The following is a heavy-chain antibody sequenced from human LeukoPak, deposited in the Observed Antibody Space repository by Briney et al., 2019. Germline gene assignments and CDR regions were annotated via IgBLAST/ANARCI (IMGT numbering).Heavy chain of an antibody. V-gene: IGHV3-48*01. CDR1: GFTFSSYS. Sequence: GGSLRLSCAASGFTFSSYSMNWVRQAPGKGLEWVSYIDGSGSTMYYADSVKGRFTISRDNAKNSLYLQMNSLRAEGTAVYYCASLWSSTSGYYHWGQGTLVTVSS. D-gene: IGHD3-22*01. CDR2: IDGSGSTM. J-gene: IGHJ5*02. CDR3: ASLWSSTSGYYH.